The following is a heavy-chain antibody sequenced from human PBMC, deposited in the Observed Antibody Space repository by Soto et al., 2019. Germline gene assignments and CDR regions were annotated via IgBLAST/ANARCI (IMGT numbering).Heavy chain of an antibody. V-gene: IGHV3-48*01. Sequence: PGGSLRLSCAASGFTFSSYSMNWVRQAPGKGLEWVSYISSSSSTIYYADSVKGRFTISRDNAKNSLYLQMNSLRAEDTALYYCARESGYREPHFDYWGQGTLVTVSS. CDR1: GFTFSSYS. J-gene: IGHJ4*02. CDR2: ISSSSSTI. CDR3: ARESGYREPHFDY. D-gene: IGHD5-12*01.